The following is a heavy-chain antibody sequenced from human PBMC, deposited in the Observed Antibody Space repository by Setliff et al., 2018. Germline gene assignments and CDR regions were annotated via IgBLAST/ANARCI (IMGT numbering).Heavy chain of an antibody. CDR1: GFTFGDYS. Sequence: PGGSLRLSCTASGFTFGDYSMDWVRQAPGKGLEWVGRIRNKVNSYITQYAASVEGRFTISRDDSKNSLYLQVNSLKTEDTAVYYCAKLRRDGHGLDYWGQGTLVTV. CDR2: IRNKVNSYIT. V-gene: IGHV3-72*01. CDR3: AKLRRDGHGLDY. J-gene: IGHJ4*02. D-gene: IGHD1-7*01.